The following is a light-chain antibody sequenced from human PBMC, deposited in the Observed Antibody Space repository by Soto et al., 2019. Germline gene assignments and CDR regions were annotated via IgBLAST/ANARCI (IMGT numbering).Light chain of an antibody. CDR1: QSVSISY. CDR3: QQYGVSPRT. V-gene: IGKV3-20*01. Sequence: EIVLTQSPGTLSLSPGERATLSCRASQSVSISYLAWYQQKPGQAPRLLIYGASSRATGIPDRFSGSGSGTDFTLTISRLEPEDFAVYYCQQYGVSPRTFGQGTKVEIK. CDR2: GAS. J-gene: IGKJ1*01.